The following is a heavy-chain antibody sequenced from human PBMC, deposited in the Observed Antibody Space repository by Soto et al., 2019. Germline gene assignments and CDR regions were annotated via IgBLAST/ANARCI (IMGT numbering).Heavy chain of an antibody. J-gene: IGHJ5*01. Sequence: PSEPHSVTCVVFGGDIRNGGDFWSWNRQPPGKGLEWIGYIYHSGSTYYNPSLKSRVTISVDRSKNQFSLKLGSVTAADTAVYYCARGLGPWGQGTLVTVSS. CDR2: IYHSGST. V-gene: IGHV4-30-2*01. CDR3: ARGLGP. CDR1: GGDIRNGGDF. D-gene: IGHD3-10*01.